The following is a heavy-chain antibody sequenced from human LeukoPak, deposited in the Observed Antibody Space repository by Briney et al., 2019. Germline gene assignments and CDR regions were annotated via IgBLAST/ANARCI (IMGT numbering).Heavy chain of an antibody. Sequence: PGGSLRLSCAASGFTFSNYAMSWVRQAPGKGLEWLSSLFSGGATHYADSVKGRFFISRDDSKDTLYLEMNNLRAEDTAVYYCARVYGANSMRHFDLWGRGTLVSVSS. CDR1: GFTFSNYA. V-gene: IGHV3-23*01. CDR2: LFSGGAT. J-gene: IGHJ2*01. CDR3: ARVYGANSMRHFDL. D-gene: IGHD4-23*01.